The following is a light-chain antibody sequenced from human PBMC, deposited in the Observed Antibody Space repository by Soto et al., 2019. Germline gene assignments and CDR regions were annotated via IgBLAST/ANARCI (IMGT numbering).Light chain of an antibody. CDR1: QSVSSK. J-gene: IGKJ5*01. V-gene: IGKV3-15*01. Sequence: EMVLTHSQATLSGPARERATLSCIASQSVSSKLAWYQQKPGQAPRLLIYDTSTRATGIPARFSGSGSGTEFTLTISSLQSEDFAVYYCQQYSNWPPITFGQGTRLEIK. CDR3: QQYSNWPPIT. CDR2: DTS.